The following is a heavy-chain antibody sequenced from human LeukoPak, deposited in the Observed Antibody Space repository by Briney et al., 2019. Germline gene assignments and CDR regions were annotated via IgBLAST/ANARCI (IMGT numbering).Heavy chain of an antibody. CDR1: GFTFDDYA. Sequence: GGSLRLSCAASGFTFDDYAMHWVRQVPGKGLEWVSFHADSVKGRFTISRDNSKNYLYLQMNSLGTEDSALYYCAKDGRWLKVGYSYHGVDVWGQGTTVTVSS. D-gene: IGHD5-24*01. CDR3: AKDGRWLKVGYSYHGVDV. J-gene: IGHJ6*02. V-gene: IGHV3-43*02.